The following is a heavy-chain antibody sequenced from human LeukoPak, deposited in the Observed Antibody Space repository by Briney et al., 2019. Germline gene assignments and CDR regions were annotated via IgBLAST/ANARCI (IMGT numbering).Heavy chain of an antibody. CDR1: GGTFSSYA. J-gene: IGHJ6*03. D-gene: IGHD3-10*01. CDR2: IIPIFGTA. V-gene: IGHV1-69*13. Sequence: SVKVSCKASGGTFSSYAISWVRQAPGQGLEWMGGIIPIFGTANYAQKFQGRVTITADESTSTAYMELSSLRSEDTAVYYCARSSKVGWFGELLSGLYYMDVWGKGTTVTISS. CDR3: ARSSKVGWFGELLSGLYYMDV.